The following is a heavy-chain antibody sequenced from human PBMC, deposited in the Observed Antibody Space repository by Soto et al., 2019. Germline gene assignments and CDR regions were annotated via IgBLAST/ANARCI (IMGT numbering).Heavy chain of an antibody. CDR3: ARAKYSSGWDRVFDY. CDR2: INAGNGNT. V-gene: IGHV1-3*01. J-gene: IGHJ4*02. CDR1: GYTFTSYA. Sequence: QVQLVQSGAEVKKPGASVKVSCKASGYTFTSYAMHWVRQAPGQRLEWMGWINAGNGNTKYSQKFHGRVTITRDTSARTAYMELSSLRSEDTAVYYCARAKYSSGWDRVFDYWGQGTLVTVSS. D-gene: IGHD6-19*01.